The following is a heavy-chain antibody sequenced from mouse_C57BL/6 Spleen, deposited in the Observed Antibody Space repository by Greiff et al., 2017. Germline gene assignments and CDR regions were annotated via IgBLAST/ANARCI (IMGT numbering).Heavy chain of an antibody. V-gene: IGHV5-9-1*02. CDR1: GFTFSSYA. J-gene: IGHJ1*03. CDR3: TRAAHYYGSSYGYFDV. D-gene: IGHD1-1*01. CDR2: ISSGGGYI. Sequence: EVMLVESGEGLVKPGGSLKLSCAASGFTFSSYAMSWVRQTPEKRLEWVAYISSGGGYIYYADTVKGRFTISRDNARNTLYLQMSSLKSEDTAMYYCTRAAHYYGSSYGYFDVWGTGTTVTVAS.